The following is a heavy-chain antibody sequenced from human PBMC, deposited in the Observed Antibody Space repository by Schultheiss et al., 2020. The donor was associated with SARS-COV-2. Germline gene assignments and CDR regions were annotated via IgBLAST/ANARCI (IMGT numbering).Heavy chain of an antibody. D-gene: IGHD3-22*01. CDR1: GGSISSYY. Sequence: SETLSLTCTVYGGSISSYYWSWIRQPPGKGLEWIGYIYYSGSTNYNPSLKSRVTISVDTSKNQFSLKLSSVTAADTAVYYCARDRVGDSSGFFDYWGQGTLVTVSS. CDR3: ARDRVGDSSGFFDY. CDR2: IYYSGST. V-gene: IGHV4-59*12. J-gene: IGHJ4*02.